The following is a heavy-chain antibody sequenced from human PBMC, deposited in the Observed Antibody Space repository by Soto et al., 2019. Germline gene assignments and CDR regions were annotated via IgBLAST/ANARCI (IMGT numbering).Heavy chain of an antibody. CDR1: GGSISSSSYY. Sequence: PSETLSLTCTVSGGSISSSSYYWGWIRQPPGKGLEWIGSIYYSGSTYYNPSLKSRVTISVDTSKNQFSLKLSSVTAADTAVYNCARHVSGYDLANWFDPWGQGTLVTVSS. D-gene: IGHD5-12*01. CDR3: ARHVSGYDLANWFDP. J-gene: IGHJ5*02. V-gene: IGHV4-39*01. CDR2: IYYSGST.